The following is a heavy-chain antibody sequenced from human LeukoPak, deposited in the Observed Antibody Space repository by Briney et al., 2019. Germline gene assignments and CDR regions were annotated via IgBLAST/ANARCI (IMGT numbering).Heavy chain of an antibody. CDR3: ARTNITARKGVWFDP. D-gene: IGHD5-18*01. Sequence: SETLSLTCAVYGGSFSGYYWSWIRQPPGKGLEWIGEINHSGSTNYNPSLKSRVTISVDTSKNQFSLKLSSVTAADTAIYYCARTNITARKGVWFDPWGQGTLVTVSS. CDR1: GGSFSGYY. V-gene: IGHV4-34*01. CDR2: INHSGST. J-gene: IGHJ5*02.